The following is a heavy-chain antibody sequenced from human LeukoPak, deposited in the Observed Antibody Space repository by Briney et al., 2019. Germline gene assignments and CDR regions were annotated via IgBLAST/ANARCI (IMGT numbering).Heavy chain of an antibody. V-gene: IGHV3-23*01. Sequence: GGSLRLSCAASGFTFNNYAMRWVRQAQGQGLEWVSAITGGGRTYYADSVKGRFTISRDNSKSTLYLQMNSLRAEDTALYFCARDPNGDYIGAFDFLGQGTVVTVSS. CDR3: ARDPNGDYIGAFDF. CDR2: ITGGGRT. CDR1: GFTFNNYA. D-gene: IGHD4-17*01. J-gene: IGHJ3*01.